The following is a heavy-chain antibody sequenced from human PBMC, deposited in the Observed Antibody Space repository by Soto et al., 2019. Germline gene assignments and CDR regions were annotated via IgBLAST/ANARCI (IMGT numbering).Heavy chain of an antibody. CDR3: ATGLLGFQSGAQF. D-gene: IGHD2-15*01. CDR2: ISDDGSTT. V-gene: IGHV3-30-3*01. Sequence: ALSLSCADSGFTFSTYSMHWVSQAPGKGMEVGAVISDDGSTTHYAPSVKGRVIISRHNSKNTLYLQMNRLRPEDTAVYYSATGLLGFQSGAQFWGHGNLVTVSP. CDR1: GFTFSTYS. J-gene: IGHJ4*01.